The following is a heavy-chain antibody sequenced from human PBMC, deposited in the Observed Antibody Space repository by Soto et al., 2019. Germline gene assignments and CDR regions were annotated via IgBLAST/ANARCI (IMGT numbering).Heavy chain of an antibody. CDR1: GYTFTGYY. D-gene: IGHD6-19*01. CDR2: INPSSGGT. CDR3: ARSDLPLIAVAGTFNDYYFDY. V-gene: IGHV1-2*04. J-gene: IGHJ4*02. Sequence: GASVKVSCKASGYTFTGYYMHWVRQAPGQGREWMGWINPSSGGTNYAQKFQGWVTMTRDTSISTAYMELSRLRYDDTAVYYCARSDLPLIAVAGTFNDYYFDYWGQGTLVTVSS.